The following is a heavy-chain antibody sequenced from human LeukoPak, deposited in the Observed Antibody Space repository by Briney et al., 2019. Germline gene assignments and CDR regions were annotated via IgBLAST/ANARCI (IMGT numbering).Heavy chain of an antibody. J-gene: IGHJ4*02. V-gene: IGHV3-23*01. CDR1: GFTFINYA. CDR2: ISGVGADT. CDR3: AKDRPGSFDY. Sequence: GGSLRLSCAASGFTFINYAMCWVRQAPGKGPEWVSFISGVGADTYYVDSVKGRFTVSRDNSKNTLYLQMNSLRGEDTAVYYCAKDRPGSFDYWSQGTLVTVSS. D-gene: IGHD1-26*01.